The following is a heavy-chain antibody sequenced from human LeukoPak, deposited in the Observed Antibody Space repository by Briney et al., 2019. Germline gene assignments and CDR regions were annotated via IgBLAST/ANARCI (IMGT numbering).Heavy chain of an antibody. CDR1: GFTFSSHW. CDR2: NNGDESGT. Sequence: GGSLRLSCAASGFTFSSHWMHWVRQAPGKGLVWVSRNNGDESGTSYADSVEGRFTISRDNAKNTLYLQMNSLKAEDTAVYYCTRDIGDWGQGTLVTVSS. V-gene: IGHV3-74*01. J-gene: IGHJ4*02. CDR3: TRDIGD. D-gene: IGHD3-16*01.